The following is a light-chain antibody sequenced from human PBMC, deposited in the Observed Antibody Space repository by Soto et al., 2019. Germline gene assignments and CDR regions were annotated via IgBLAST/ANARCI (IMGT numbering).Light chain of an antibody. V-gene: IGKV1-5*03. CDR2: RAS. J-gene: IGKJ1*01. Sequence: DIQMTQSPSTLSASVGDSVTITCRASQSISTWLAWFQQKPGKAPKVLIYRASSLEGGIPSRFSVSGSGTEFTLTITSLQPVDFSNDYCQQYNSYPRTFGQGTKVEIK. CDR3: QQYNSYPRT. CDR1: QSISTW.